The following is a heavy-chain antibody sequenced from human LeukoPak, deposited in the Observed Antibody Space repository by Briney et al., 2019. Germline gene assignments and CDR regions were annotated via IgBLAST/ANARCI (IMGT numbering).Heavy chain of an antibody. CDR1: GGSFSGYY. V-gene: IGHV4-34*01. Sequence: SETLSLTCAVYGGSFSGYYWSWIRQPPGKGLEWIGEINHSGSTNYNPSLKSRVTISVDTSKNQFSLKLCSVTAADTAVYYCARVRKMVRGVIRAFDIWGQGTMVTVSS. D-gene: IGHD3-10*01. CDR2: INHSGST. CDR3: ARVRKMVRGVIRAFDI. J-gene: IGHJ3*02.